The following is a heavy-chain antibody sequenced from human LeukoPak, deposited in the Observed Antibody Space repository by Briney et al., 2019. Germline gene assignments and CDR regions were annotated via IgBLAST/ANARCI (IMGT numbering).Heavy chain of an antibody. CDR1: GYTFTSYG. V-gene: IGHV1-18*01. Sequence: ASVTVSCKASGYTFTSYGTSWVRQAPGQGLEWLGWISAYNGNTFYAQNLQGRVTLTTDTSTNTAYMELRSLTSDDTAVYYCARDEAYNCDYWGQGTLVTVSS. CDR2: ISAYNGNT. D-gene: IGHD5-24*01. J-gene: IGHJ4*02. CDR3: ARDEAYNCDY.